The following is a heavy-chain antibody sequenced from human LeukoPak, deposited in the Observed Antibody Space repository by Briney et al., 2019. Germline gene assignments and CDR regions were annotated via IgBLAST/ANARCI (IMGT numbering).Heavy chain of an antibody. CDR1: GFTFSSYS. J-gene: IGHJ4*02. V-gene: IGHV3-21*04. CDR2: ISSSRSYI. D-gene: IGHD3-22*01. CDR3: AKGARSSSGYTTD. Sequence: GGSLRLSCAPSGFTFSSYSINWVRQAPGKGLEWVSSISSSRSYIYYADSVKGRFTISRDNAKNSLFLQMNSLKTEDTAFYYCAKGARSSSGYTTDWGQGILVTVSS.